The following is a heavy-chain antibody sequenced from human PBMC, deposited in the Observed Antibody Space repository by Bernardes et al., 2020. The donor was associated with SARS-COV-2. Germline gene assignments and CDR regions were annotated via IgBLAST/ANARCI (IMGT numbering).Heavy chain of an antibody. Sequence: GGSLRLSCAASGFTFNSHAMNWVRQAPGKGLEWVSYVDSTGTYMDYADSVKGRFTISRDNAKNSLSLQMNSLRADDTAVYYCAREGHVSAGRPSPEISRFYYGMDVWGQGTTVTVSS. CDR1: GFTFNSHA. J-gene: IGHJ6*02. CDR2: VDSTGTYM. CDR3: AREGHVSAGRPSPEISRFYYGMDV. D-gene: IGHD3-10*01. V-gene: IGHV3-21*01.